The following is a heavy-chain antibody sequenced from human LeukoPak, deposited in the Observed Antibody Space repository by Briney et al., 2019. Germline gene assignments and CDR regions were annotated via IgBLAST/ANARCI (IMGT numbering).Heavy chain of an antibody. CDR3: ARGQYDRSPCLQH. Sequence: GGSLRLSCAASGFTFSDYYMSWIRQAPGKGLEWVSYISSSGSIIYYADSVKGRFTISRDNAKNSMYLQMNSLRAEDTAVYYCARGQYDRSPCLQHWGQGTLVTVSS. J-gene: IGHJ1*01. D-gene: IGHD3-22*01. V-gene: IGHV3-11*01. CDR1: GFTFSDYY. CDR2: ISSSGSII.